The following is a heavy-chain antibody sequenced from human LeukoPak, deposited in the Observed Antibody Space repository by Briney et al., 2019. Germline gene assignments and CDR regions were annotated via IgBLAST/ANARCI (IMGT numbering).Heavy chain of an antibody. CDR3: AKGGYTTCFDP. D-gene: IGHD2-15*01. CDR1: GFTFTAYT. Sequence: GGSLRLSCSASGFTFTAYTMNWVRQAPGKGLEWVSNIRANGRDTYYTDSVKGRFTISRDNSKNTLYLEMNSLRAEDTAVYYCAKGGYTTCFDPWGQGTLVTVSS. J-gene: IGHJ5*02. V-gene: IGHV3-23*01. CDR2: IRANGRDT.